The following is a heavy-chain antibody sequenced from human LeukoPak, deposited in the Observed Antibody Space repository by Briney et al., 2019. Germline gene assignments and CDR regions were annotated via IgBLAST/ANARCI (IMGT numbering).Heavy chain of an antibody. Sequence: SETLSLTCTVSGYSISSGYYWDWIRQPPGKGLEWIGTIYYSGSTNYNPSLKSRVTISVDTSKNQFSLKLSSVTAADTAVYYCASSYGSGSYYFDYWGQGTLVTVSS. CDR1: GYSISSGYY. D-gene: IGHD3-10*01. CDR3: ASSYGSGSYYFDY. J-gene: IGHJ4*02. CDR2: IYYSGST. V-gene: IGHV4-38-2*02.